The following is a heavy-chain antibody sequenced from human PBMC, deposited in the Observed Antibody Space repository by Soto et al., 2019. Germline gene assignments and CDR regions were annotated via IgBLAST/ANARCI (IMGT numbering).Heavy chain of an antibody. Sequence: GGSLRLSCAASGFTFSSYGMHWVRQAPGKGLEWVAVISYDGSNKYYADYVKGRFTISRDNSKNTLYLQMSSLRPEDTAVYYCAGGQYYFDYRGQGTLVTVSS. V-gene: IGHV3-30*03. CDR2: ISYDGSNK. CDR3: AGGQYYFDY. D-gene: IGHD2-15*01. J-gene: IGHJ4*02. CDR1: GFTFSSYG.